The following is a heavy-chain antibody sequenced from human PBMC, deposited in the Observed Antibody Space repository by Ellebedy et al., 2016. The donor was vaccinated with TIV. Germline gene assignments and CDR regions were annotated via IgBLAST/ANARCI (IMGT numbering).Heavy chain of an antibody. CDR3: AHSEMATPPPRPLYGMDV. CDR2: IDWDGDK. D-gene: IGHD5-24*01. V-gene: IGHV2-70*12. J-gene: IGHJ6*02. Sequence: SGPTLVKPTQTLTLTCTFSGFSLNTSGMCVSWIRQPPGQALEWLARIDWDGDKYYSTSLKTRLTITKDTSKNQVVLTMTNMDPVDTATYYCAHSEMATPPPRPLYGMDVWGQGTTVTVSS. CDR1: GFSLNTSGMC.